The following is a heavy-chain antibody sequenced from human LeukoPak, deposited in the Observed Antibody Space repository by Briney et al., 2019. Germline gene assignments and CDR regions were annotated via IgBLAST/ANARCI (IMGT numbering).Heavy chain of an antibody. V-gene: IGHV3-21*01. Sequence: GRSLRLSCAPSGFTFSIYSMNWVRHAPGKGLEWVSSISSTDSYIFYADSVKGRFTISRDNAKNSLYMKMNRLRAEDTAVYYCAREMDDILTGYGLDYWGQGTLVTVSS. D-gene: IGHD3-9*01. CDR3: AREMDDILTGYGLDY. CDR2: ISSTDSYI. CDR1: GFTFSIYS. J-gene: IGHJ4*02.